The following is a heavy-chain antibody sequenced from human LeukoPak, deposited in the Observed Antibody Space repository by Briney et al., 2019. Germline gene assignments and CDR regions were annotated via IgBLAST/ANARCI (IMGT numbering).Heavy chain of an antibody. D-gene: IGHD4-17*01. CDR2: IYYSGST. V-gene: IGHV4-59*01. Sequence: PSETLSLTCTVSGGSISSYYWSWIRQPPGKGLEWIGYIYYSGSTNYNPSLKSRVTISVDTSKNQFSLKLSSVTAADTAVYYCARDNYGDSFDYWGQGTLVTVFS. CDR1: GGSISSYY. J-gene: IGHJ4*02. CDR3: ARDNYGDSFDY.